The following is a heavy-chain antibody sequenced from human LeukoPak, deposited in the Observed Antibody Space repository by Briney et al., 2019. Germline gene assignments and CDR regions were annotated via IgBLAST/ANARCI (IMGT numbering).Heavy chain of an antibody. CDR1: GGSISSGDYY. CDR2: IYYSGST. CDR3: ARDSITIFGVPGGCFDP. D-gene: IGHD3-3*01. Sequence: SETLSLTCTVSGGSISSGDYYWSWIRQPPGKVLEWIGYIYYSGSTYYNPSLKSRVTISVDTSKNQFSLKLSSVTAADTAVYYCARDSITIFGVPGGCFDPWGQGTLVTVSS. V-gene: IGHV4-30-4*08. J-gene: IGHJ5*02.